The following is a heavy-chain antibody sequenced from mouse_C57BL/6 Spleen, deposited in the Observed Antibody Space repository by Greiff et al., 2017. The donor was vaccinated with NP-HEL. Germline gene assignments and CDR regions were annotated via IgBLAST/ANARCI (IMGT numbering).Heavy chain of an antibody. V-gene: IGHV8-8*01. CDR3: ARIRVYYGNGDWYFDV. CDR2: IWWADDK. CDR1: GFSLSTFGMG. J-gene: IGHJ1*03. Sequence: QVTLKVSGPGILQPSQTLSLTCSFSGFSLSTFGMGVGWIRQPSGKGLECLAHIWWADDKYYNPALKSRLTISKDTSKNQVFLKIANVDTADTATYYCARIRVYYGNGDWYFDVWGTGTTVTVSS. D-gene: IGHD2-1*01.